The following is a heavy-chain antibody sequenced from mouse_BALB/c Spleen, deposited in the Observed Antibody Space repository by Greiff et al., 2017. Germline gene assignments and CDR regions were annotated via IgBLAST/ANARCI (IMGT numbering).Heavy chain of an antibody. CDR2: IYWDDDK. D-gene: IGHD2-14*01. V-gene: IGHV8-12*01. J-gene: IGHJ2*01. CDR3: ARYRYDGGGNYFDY. Sequence: QVTLKESGPGILQPSQTLSLTCSFSGFSLSTSGMGVSWIRQPSGKGLEWLAHIYWDDDKRYNPSLKSRLTISKDTSRNQVFLKITSVDTADTATYYCARYRYDGGGNYFDYWGQGTTLTVSS. CDR1: GFSLSTSGMG.